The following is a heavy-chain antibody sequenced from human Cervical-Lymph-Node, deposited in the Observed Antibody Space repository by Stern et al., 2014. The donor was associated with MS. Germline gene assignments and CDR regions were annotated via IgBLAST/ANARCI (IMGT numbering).Heavy chain of an antibody. CDR3: ARHGLNYYDLSGYYYVFAY. CDR1: GDSIFSSTYY. D-gene: IGHD3-22*01. CDR2: IYSTGNT. V-gene: IGHV4-39*01. Sequence: QLQLQESGPGLVKPSETLTLTCSVSGDSIFSSTYYWGWIRQSPGKGLEWIGSIYSTGNTFYNPSLESRVTMSVDTSKNQFSLRLSSVTAADMAVYFCARHGLNYYDLSGYYYVFAYWGQGTLVTVSS. J-gene: IGHJ4*02.